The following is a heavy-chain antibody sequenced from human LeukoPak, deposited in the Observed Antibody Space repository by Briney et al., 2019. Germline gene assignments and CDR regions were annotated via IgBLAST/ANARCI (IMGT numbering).Heavy chain of an antibody. Sequence: SVKVSCKASGGTFSSYAISWVRQAPGQGLEWMGGIIPIFGTANYAQKFQGRVTITADESTSTAYMELSSLRSEDTAVYYCARDRLTLAIQLWAEDYYYMDVWGKGTTVTVSS. J-gene: IGHJ6*03. D-gene: IGHD5-18*01. V-gene: IGHV1-69*01. CDR1: GGTFSSYA. CDR2: IIPIFGTA. CDR3: ARDRLTLAIQLWAEDYYYMDV.